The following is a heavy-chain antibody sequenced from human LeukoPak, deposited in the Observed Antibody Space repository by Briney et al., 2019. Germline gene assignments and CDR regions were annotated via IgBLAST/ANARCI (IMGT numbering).Heavy chain of an antibody. CDR2: INPSGGST. Sequence: EASVKVSCKASGYTFTSYYMHWVRQAPGQGLEWMGIINPSGGSTSYAQKFQGRVTMTRDASTSTVYMELSSLRSEDTAVYYCARDSTLMVRGVVGAFDIWGQGTMVTVSS. D-gene: IGHD3-10*01. V-gene: IGHV1-46*01. J-gene: IGHJ3*02. CDR1: GYTFTSYY. CDR3: ARDSTLMVRGVVGAFDI.